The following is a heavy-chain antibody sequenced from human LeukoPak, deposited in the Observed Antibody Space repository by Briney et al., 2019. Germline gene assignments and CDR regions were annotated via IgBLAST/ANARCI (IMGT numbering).Heavy chain of an antibody. D-gene: IGHD4-17*01. V-gene: IGHV3-11*04. CDR1: GFTSSDYY. CDR2: ISSSGSTI. CDR3: ARDLRDYGFYYYYMDV. Sequence: PGGSLRLSCAASGFTSSDYYMSWIRQAPGKGLEWVSYISSSGSTIYYADSVKGRFTISRDNAKNSLYLQMNSLRAEDTAVYYCARDLRDYGFYYYYMDVWGKGTTVTVSS. J-gene: IGHJ6*03.